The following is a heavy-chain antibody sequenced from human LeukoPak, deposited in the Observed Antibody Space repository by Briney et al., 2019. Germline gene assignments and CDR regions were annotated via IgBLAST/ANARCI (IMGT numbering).Heavy chain of an antibody. CDR2: IWSDGNNK. V-gene: IGHV3-30*02. D-gene: IGHD2-8*02. CDR1: GFTFRNYG. Sequence: GGSLRLSCAASGFTFRNYGMHWVRQATGKGLEWVSFIWSDGNNKFYADSVKGRFTISRDNSKNMLYLQMDSLRPEDTAVFYCAKDPGASVPGFYMDVWGKGTTVTVSS. J-gene: IGHJ6*03. CDR3: AKDPGASVPGFYMDV.